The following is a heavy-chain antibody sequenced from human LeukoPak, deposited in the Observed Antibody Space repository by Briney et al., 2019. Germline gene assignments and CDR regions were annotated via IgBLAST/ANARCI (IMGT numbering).Heavy chain of an antibody. Sequence: PGESLKISCKGSGYSFTSYWIGWVRQMPGKGLEWMGIIYPGDSDTRYSPSFQGQVTLSADKSLSTAYLQWSSLKASDTTMYYCARITYCGGDCYTTFDYWGQGTLVTVSS. CDR3: ARITYCGGDCYTTFDY. D-gene: IGHD2-21*01. CDR1: GYSFTSYW. CDR2: IYPGDSDT. J-gene: IGHJ4*02. V-gene: IGHV5-51*01.